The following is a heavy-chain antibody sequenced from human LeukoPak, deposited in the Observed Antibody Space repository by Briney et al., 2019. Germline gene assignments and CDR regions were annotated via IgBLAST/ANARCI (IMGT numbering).Heavy chain of an antibody. CDR3: AKDYIGYDQDFDY. CDR2: ISGSGIST. J-gene: IGHJ4*02. V-gene: IGHV3-23*01. CDR1: GFTFSSYA. D-gene: IGHD2-2*01. Sequence: GGSLRLSCAASGFTFSSYAMSWVRQAPGKGLEWVSSISGSGISTYYANSVKGRFSISRDNSKNTPDLQMNSLGAEDTAVYFCAKDYIGYDQDFDYWGQGTLVTVSS.